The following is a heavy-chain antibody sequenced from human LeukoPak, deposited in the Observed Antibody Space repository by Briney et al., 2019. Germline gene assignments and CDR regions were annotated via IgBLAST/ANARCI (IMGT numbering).Heavy chain of an antibody. V-gene: IGHV4-59*01. D-gene: IGHD6-13*01. CDR3: ARGYLIAAAGWDYNWFDP. Sequence: PSETLSLTCTVSGGSISSYYWSWIRQPPGKGLEWIGYIYYSGSTNYNPSLKSRVTISVDTSKNQFSPKLSSVTAADTAVYYCARGYLIAAAGWDYNWFDPWGQGTLVTVSS. CDR1: GGSISSYY. CDR2: IYYSGST. J-gene: IGHJ5*02.